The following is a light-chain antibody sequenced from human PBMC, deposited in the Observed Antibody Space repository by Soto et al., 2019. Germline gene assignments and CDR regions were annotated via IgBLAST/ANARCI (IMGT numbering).Light chain of an antibody. CDR3: QQYYNWPRT. CDR2: QTS. Sequence: EIVLTQSPATLSSFPGDRFTLSCRASQYINTRLAWYQHRPGQAPRLLIYQTSIRATGLPARFSGSGSGTEFTLTINSLQAEDCAVYYCQQYYNWPRTFGQGTRLEI. CDR1: QYINTR. V-gene: IGKV3-15*01. J-gene: IGKJ5*01.